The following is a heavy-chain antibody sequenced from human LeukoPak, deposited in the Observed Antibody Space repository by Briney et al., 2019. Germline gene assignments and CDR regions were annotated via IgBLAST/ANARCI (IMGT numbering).Heavy chain of an antibody. CDR2: IYYSGNT. V-gene: IGHV4-59*11. Sequence: SETLALTCTVSGGSISSHLWSWIRQSPGKGLEWIGYIYYSGNTKYNASLKSRVTISVDTSKNQSSLKLSSVTAADTAVYYCARSPAPDWVNYYDSSGYYSIFDYWGQGTLVTVSS. D-gene: IGHD3-22*01. CDR3: ARSPAPDWVNYYDSSGYYSIFDY. CDR1: GGSISSHL. J-gene: IGHJ4*02.